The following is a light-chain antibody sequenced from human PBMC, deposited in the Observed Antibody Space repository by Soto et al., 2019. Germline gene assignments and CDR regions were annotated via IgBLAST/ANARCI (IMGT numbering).Light chain of an antibody. CDR2: EVS. CDR1: SSDVGGYNY. V-gene: IGLV2-8*01. Sequence: ALTQPPSASWSPGQSVTISCTGTSSDVGGYNYVSWYQQHPGKAPKLMIYEVSKRPSGVPDRFSGSKSGNTASLTVSGLQAEDEADYYCSSYAGSNNLVFGGGTQLTVL. CDR3: SSYAGSNNLV. J-gene: IGLJ3*02.